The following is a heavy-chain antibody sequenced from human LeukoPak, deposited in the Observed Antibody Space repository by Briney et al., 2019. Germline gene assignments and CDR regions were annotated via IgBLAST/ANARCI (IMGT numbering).Heavy chain of an antibody. CDR2: ISGSSSTT. J-gene: IGHJ4*02. V-gene: IGHV3-48*01. Sequence: GGSLRLSCAASGFTFSSYSMNWVRQAPGKGLEWVSYISGSSSTTYYADSVKGRFTISRDNAKNTLYLQMTSLRAEDTAVYYSAKGRNCSGGSCYSEYFDYWGQGTLVTVSS. CDR3: AKGRNCSGGSCYSEYFDY. CDR1: GFTFSSYS. D-gene: IGHD2-15*01.